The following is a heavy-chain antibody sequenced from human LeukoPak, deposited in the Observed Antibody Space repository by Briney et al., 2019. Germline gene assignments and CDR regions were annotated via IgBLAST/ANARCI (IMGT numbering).Heavy chain of an antibody. CDR1: GYTFTGYY. CDR2: INPNSGGT. D-gene: IGHD5-12*01. J-gene: IGHJ4*02. Sequence: ASVKVSCKASGYTFTGYYMHWVRQAPGQGLGWMGWINPNSGGTNYAQKFQGRVTMTRDTSISTAYMELSRLRSDDTAVYYCARVLFSGYDLPDFWGQGTLVTVSS. CDR3: ARVLFSGYDLPDF. V-gene: IGHV1-2*02.